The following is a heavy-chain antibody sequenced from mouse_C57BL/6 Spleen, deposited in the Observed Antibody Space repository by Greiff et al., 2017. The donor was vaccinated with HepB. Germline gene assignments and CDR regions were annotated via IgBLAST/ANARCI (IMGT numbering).Heavy chain of an antibody. CDR1: GFTFSDYG. D-gene: IGHD1-1*01. J-gene: IGHJ3*01. CDR2: ISSGSSTI. V-gene: IGHV5-17*01. CDR3: ARDSITTVKGFAY. Sequence: EVMLVESGGGLVKPGGSLKLSCAASGFTFSDYGMHWVRQAPEKGLEWVAYISSGSSTIYYADTVKGRFTISRDNAKNTLFLQMTSLRSEDTAMYYCARDSITTVKGFAYWGQGTLVTVSA.